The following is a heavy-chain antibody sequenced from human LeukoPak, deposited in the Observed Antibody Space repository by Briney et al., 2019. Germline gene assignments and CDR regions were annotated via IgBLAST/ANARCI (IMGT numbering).Heavy chain of an antibody. CDR2: ISSSGNAI. D-gene: IGHD3-22*01. V-gene: IGHV3-48*03. Sequence: PGGSLRLSCAASGFTFSSYEMNWVRQAPGKGLEWVSYISSSGNAIYYADSVKGRFTISRDNAKNSLYLQMNSLRAEDTAVYYCARVSIGGYYFPHYYMDVWGKGTTVIISS. J-gene: IGHJ6*03. CDR1: GFTFSSYE. CDR3: ARVSIGGYYFPHYYMDV.